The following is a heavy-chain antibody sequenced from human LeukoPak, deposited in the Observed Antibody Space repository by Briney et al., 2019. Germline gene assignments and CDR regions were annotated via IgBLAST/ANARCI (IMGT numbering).Heavy chain of an antibody. Sequence: PSETLSLTCTVSGGSISSYYWSWIRQPAGKGLEWIGRIYTSGSTNYNPSLKSRVTMSVDTSKNQFSLKLSSVTAADTAVYYCVRDSPGIAVAGTFDYWGQGTLVTVSS. V-gene: IGHV4-4*07. J-gene: IGHJ4*02. D-gene: IGHD6-19*01. CDR2: IYTSGST. CDR1: GGSISSYY. CDR3: VRDSPGIAVAGTFDY.